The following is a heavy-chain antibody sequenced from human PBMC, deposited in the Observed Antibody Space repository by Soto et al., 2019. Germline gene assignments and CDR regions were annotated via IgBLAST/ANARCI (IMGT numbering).Heavy chain of an antibody. Sequence: QVQLQESGPGLVKPSQTLSLTCTVSGGSMSSGDYYWSWIRQPPGKGLEWIGYIYYSGSTYYNPSLKSRVTISVDTSKNQFSLKLSSVTAADTAVYYCARDKRITIFGVVIEGDPTDYYGMDVWGQGTTVTVSS. CDR3: ARDKRITIFGVVIEGDPTDYYGMDV. D-gene: IGHD3-3*01. J-gene: IGHJ6*02. CDR1: GGSMSSGDYY. CDR2: IYYSGST. V-gene: IGHV4-30-4*01.